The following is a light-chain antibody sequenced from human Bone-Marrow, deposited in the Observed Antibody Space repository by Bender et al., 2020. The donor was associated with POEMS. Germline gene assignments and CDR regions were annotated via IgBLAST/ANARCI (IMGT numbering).Light chain of an antibody. J-gene: IGLJ2*01. V-gene: IGLV1-44*01. CDR2: SNY. CDR1: DSNFGGNN. CDR3: CSYAGRYSYVV. Sequence: QSVLTQPPSASGTPGQSVIISCSGTDSNFGGNNVNWYQHLPGTAPRLVVYSNYQRPSGVPARFSGSKSGNTASLTISGLQDEDEADYYCCSYAGRYSYVVFGGGTKLTVL.